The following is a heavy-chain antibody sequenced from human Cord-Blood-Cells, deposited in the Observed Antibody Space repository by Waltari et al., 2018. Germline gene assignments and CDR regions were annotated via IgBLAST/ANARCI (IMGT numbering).Heavy chain of an antibody. V-gene: IGHV3-33*01. CDR2: IWYDGSNK. CDR1: GFTFSSYG. J-gene: IGHJ4*02. D-gene: IGHD3-10*01. Sequence: QVQLVESGGGVVQPGRSLRLSCAASGFTFSSYGIHWVRQAPGKGLEWVAVIWYDGSNKYYADSVKVRFTISRDNSKNTLYLQMNSLRAEDTAVYYCARGIGDYWGQGTLVTVSS. CDR3: ARGIGDY.